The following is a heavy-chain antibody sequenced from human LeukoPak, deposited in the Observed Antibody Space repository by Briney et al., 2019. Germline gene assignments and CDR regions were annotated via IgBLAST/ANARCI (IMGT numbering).Heavy chain of an antibody. Sequence: ASVKVSCKASGYTFTSYGISWVRQAPGQGLEWMGWISAYNGNTNYAQKLQGRVTMATDTSTSTAYVELRSLRSDDTAVYYCASSFLTTPKPLAVWGQGTLVTASS. CDR2: ISAYNGNT. D-gene: IGHD3-9*01. CDR3: ASSFLTTPKPLAV. CDR1: GYTFTSYG. J-gene: IGHJ4*02. V-gene: IGHV1-18*01.